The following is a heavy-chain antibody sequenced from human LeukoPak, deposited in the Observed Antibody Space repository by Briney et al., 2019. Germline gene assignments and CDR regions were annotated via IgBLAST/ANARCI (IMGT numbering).Heavy chain of an antibody. V-gene: IGHV4-59*08. CDR3: ARDGYYDFWSGGADAFDN. D-gene: IGHD3-3*01. Sequence: TSETLSLTCTVSGGSISSYYWSWIRQPPGKGLEWIGYIYYSGSTNYNPSLKSRVTISVDTSKNQFSLKLSSVTAADTAVYYCARDGYYDFWSGGADAFDNWGQGTMVTVSS. CDR1: GGSISSYY. CDR2: IYYSGST. J-gene: IGHJ3*02.